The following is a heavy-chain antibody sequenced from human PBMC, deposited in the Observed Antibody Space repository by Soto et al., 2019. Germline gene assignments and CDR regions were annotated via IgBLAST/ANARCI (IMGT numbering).Heavy chain of an antibody. D-gene: IGHD3-22*01. CDR2: INPRSGKT. V-gene: IGHV1-46*03. J-gene: IGHJ4*02. CDR3: ARGVGYSDSSGYPFDY. CDR1: GDSLSTYY. Sequence: GTSVKLSCKACGDSLSTYYMHWARQAPGQGLEWMGIINPRSGKTNYPQKFQGRVTMTRDTSTTTVYMELSTLRSEDTAMYYCARGVGYSDSSGYPFDYWGQGTLVTVSS.